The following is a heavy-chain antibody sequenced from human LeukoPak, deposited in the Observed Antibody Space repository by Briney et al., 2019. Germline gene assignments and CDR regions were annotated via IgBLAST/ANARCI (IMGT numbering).Heavy chain of an antibody. V-gene: IGHV3-48*01. J-gene: IGHJ4*02. Sequence: PGGSLRLSCAASGFTFNSSNMNWVRQAPGKGLEWVSYISGSSDTIYYADSVKGRFTISRDNAKNSLYLQMNSLRAEDTAVYYCAKPRRDRNYDSSGYPSYFDYWGQGTLVTVSS. CDR2: ISGSSDTI. D-gene: IGHD3-22*01. CDR1: GFTFNSSN. CDR3: AKPRRDRNYDSSGYPSYFDY.